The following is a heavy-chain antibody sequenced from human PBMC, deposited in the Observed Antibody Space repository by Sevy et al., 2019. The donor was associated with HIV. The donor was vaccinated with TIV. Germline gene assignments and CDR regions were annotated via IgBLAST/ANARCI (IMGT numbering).Heavy chain of an antibody. CDR3: ARTDYKGNNWFDP. D-gene: IGHD1-20*01. CDR1: GYSFTSNY. Sequence: ASVKVSCKASGYSFTSNYIHWVRQAPGQGLEWMGWINPDVGGTHYAQKFRGRVTITRDMSISTAYMELSSLRSDDTAVNYCARTDYKGNNWFDPWGQGTLVTVSS. CDR2: INPDVGGT. V-gene: IGHV1-2*02. J-gene: IGHJ5*02.